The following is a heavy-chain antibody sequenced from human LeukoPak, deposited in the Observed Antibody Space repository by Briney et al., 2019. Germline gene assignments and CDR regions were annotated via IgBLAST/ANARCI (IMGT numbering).Heavy chain of an antibody. CDR2: INHSGGT. V-gene: IGHV4-34*01. CDR1: GGSFRGYY. CDR3: ARGSIADRLSS. J-gene: IGHJ5*02. Sequence: PSETLSLTCAVFGGSFRGYYWSWIRQPPGKRLEWIGEINHSGGTSYTPSLKSRPTMSVDTSKDQFSLRLNSVTAADTAVYYCARGSIADRLSSWGLGTLVTVSS. D-gene: IGHD6-6*01.